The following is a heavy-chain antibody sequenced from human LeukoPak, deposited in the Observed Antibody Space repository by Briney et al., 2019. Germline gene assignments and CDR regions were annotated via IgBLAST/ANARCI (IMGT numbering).Heavy chain of an antibody. Sequence: PGGSLRLSCAASGFTFSSYSMNWVRQAPGKGLEWVSSISSSSSYIYYADSVKGRFTISRDNTKNSLYLQMNSLRAEDTAVYYCARGEGRPAVPYYFDYWGQGTLVTVSS. CDR3: ARGEGRPAVPYYFDY. V-gene: IGHV3-21*01. CDR2: ISSSSSYI. CDR1: GFTFSSYS. D-gene: IGHD6-19*01. J-gene: IGHJ4*02.